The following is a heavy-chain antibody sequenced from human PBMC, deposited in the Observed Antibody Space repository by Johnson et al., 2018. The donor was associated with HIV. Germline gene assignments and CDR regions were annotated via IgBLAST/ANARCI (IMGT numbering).Heavy chain of an antibody. J-gene: IGHJ3*02. CDR3: AKVSWEARLGDPFGS. Sequence: QVQLVESGGGVVQPGRSLRLSCAASGFTFSSYGMHWVRQAPGKGLEWVAVISYDGSNKYYADSVKGRFTISRDNSKNTLYLQMNSLRAEDTAVYYCAKVSWEARLGDPFGSWSRGTMFTVSS. V-gene: IGHV3-30*18. D-gene: IGHD1-26*01. CDR1: GFTFSSYG. CDR2: ISYDGSNK.